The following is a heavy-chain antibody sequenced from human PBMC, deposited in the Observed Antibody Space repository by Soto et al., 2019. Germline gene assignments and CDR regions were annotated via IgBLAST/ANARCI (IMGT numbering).Heavy chain of an antibody. V-gene: IGHV3-43*01. CDR3: AKAYGSGSPPYYYYYYGMDV. D-gene: IGHD3-10*01. J-gene: IGHJ6*02. Sequence: GGSLRLSCAASGFTFDDYTMHWVRQAPGKGLEWVSLISWDGGSTYYADSVKGRFTISRDNSKNSLYLQMNSLRTEDTALYYCAKAYGSGSPPYYYYYYGMDVWGQGTTVTVSS. CDR1: GFTFDDYT. CDR2: ISWDGGST.